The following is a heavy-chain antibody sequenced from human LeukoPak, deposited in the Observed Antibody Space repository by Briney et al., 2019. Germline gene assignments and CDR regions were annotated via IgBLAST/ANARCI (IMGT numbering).Heavy chain of an antibody. CDR2: IYHSGST. Sequence: SETLSLTCTVSGGSISSYYWSWIRQPPGKGLEWIGYIYHSGSTNYNPSLKSRVTISVDTSKNQFSLRLSSVTAADTAVYYCARVGFGNTPHPIDYWGQGALVTVSS. J-gene: IGHJ4*02. CDR1: GGSISSYY. V-gene: IGHV4-59*08. CDR3: ARVGFGNTPHPIDY. D-gene: IGHD4-23*01.